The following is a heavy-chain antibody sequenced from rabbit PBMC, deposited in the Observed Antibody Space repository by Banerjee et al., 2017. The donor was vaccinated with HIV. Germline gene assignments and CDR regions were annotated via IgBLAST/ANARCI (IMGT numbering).Heavy chain of an antibody. J-gene: IGHJ4*01. CDR2: IYSSNGDK. V-gene: IGHV1S43*01. CDR3: ARDLAGAIGWNFNL. CDR1: GFSFSNKYV. D-gene: IGHD4-1*01. Sequence: QEQLEESGGDLVKPEGSLTLTCTASGFSFSNKYVMCWVRQAPGKGLELIACIYSSNGDKWYASWVNGRFTISRSTSLNTVDLQMTSLTAADTATYFCARDLAGAIGWNFNLWGPGTLVTVS.